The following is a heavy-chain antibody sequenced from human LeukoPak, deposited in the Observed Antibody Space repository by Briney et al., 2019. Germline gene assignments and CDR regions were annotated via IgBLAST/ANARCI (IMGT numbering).Heavy chain of an antibody. V-gene: IGHV1-2*02. CDR3: ARAVSRGSGLFDY. CDR2: INPRSGAT. Sequence: GASVKVSCKASGYTLTGLYIHWVRQVPGQGLEWMGWINPRSGATNYAQTFQDRVTMTRDTSISTAYMELSRLRSDDTAVYYCARAVSRGSGLFDYWGQGTLVTVSS. J-gene: IGHJ4*02. CDR1: GYTLTGLY. D-gene: IGHD6-19*01.